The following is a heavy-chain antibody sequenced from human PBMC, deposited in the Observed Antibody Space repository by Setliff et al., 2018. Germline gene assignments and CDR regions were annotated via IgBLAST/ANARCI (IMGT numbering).Heavy chain of an antibody. Sequence: SETLSLTCTVSGDSISSYYWSWIRQPPGKGLEWIGYIYYSGSTNYNPSLKSRVTMSVATFENHFSLKLNSLTAADTAVYYCARLSWNGLRYYGLDVWGQGTTVTRLL. CDR3: ARLSWNGLRYYGLDV. V-gene: IGHV4-59*01. J-gene: IGHJ6*02. CDR1: GDSISSYY. D-gene: IGHD3-3*01. CDR2: IYYSGST.